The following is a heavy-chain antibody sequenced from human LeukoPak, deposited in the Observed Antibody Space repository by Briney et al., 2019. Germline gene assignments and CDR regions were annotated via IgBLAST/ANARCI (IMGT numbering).Heavy chain of an antibody. Sequence: GRSLRLSCAAAGFTFSSYGMHGVRPAPGKGLGWVAVIWYDGSNKYYDDYVKGRFTISRDNSKNTLYLQMNSLRAEDTAVYYCAGLTDYYYDSSGYFVWGQGTLVTVSS. V-gene: IGHV3-33*01. J-gene: IGHJ4*02. CDR2: IWYDGSNK. CDR1: GFTFSSYG. CDR3: AGLTDYYYDSSGYFV. D-gene: IGHD3-22*01.